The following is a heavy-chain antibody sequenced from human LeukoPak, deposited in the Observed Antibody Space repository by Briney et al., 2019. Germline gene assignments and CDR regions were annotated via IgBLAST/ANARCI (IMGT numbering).Heavy chain of an antibody. D-gene: IGHD1-1*01. CDR1: GFTFSSYS. J-gene: IGHJ5*02. Sequence: GGSLRLSCAASGFTFSSYSMNWVRQAPGKGLEWVSSISSSSSYIYYADSVKGRFTISRDNAKNSLYLQMNSLRAEDTAVYYCAREDRTGTDWFDPWGQGTLVTVSS. V-gene: IGHV3-21*01. CDR2: ISSSSSYI. CDR3: AREDRTGTDWFDP.